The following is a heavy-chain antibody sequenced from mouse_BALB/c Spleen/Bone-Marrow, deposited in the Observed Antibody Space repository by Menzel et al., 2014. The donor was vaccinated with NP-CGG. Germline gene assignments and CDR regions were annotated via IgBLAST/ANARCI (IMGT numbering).Heavy chain of an antibody. Sequence: EVMLVESGAELVKPGASVKLSCTASGFNIKDTYMHWVKQRPEQGLEWIGRIDPANGNTKYDPKFQGKATITADTSSNTAYLQLSSLTSEDTAVYYCARLGLLAYWGQGTLVNVSA. CDR1: GFNIKDTY. CDR2: IDPANGNT. CDR3: ARLGLLAY. J-gene: IGHJ3*01. D-gene: IGHD3-1*01. V-gene: IGHV14-3*02.